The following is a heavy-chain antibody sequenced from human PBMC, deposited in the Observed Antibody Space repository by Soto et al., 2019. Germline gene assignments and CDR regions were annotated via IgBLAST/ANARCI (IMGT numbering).Heavy chain of an antibody. J-gene: IGHJ4*02. CDR3: AGGGGSPYHDHEFDY. V-gene: IGHV4-61*08. D-gene: IGHD2-2*01. CDR1: GGSISIDGYY. CDR2: IYYSGST. Sequence: SETLSLTCIVSGGSISIDGYYWSWIRHHPGKGLEWIGYIYYSGSTNYSASFNSRVTISVDTSKNQFSLKLTSVTTADTAVYYCAGGGGSPYHDHEFDYWGQGILVTVSS.